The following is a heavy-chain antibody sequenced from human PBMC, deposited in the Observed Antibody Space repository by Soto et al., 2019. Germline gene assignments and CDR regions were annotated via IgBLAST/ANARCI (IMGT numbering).Heavy chain of an antibody. J-gene: IGHJ4*02. CDR2: IYHSGST. CDR3: ARAKILTGYYYYYFDY. CDR1: GGSISSGGYS. Sequence: SETLSLTCAVSGGSISSGGYSWSWIRQPPGKGLEWIGYIYHSGSTYYNPSLKSRVTISVDTSKNQFSLKLSSVTAADTAVYYCARAKILTGYYYYYFDYWGQGTLVTVSS. V-gene: IGHV4-30-2*01. D-gene: IGHD3-9*01.